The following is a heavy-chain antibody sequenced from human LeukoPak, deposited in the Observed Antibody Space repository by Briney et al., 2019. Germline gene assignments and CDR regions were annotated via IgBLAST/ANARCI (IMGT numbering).Heavy chain of an antibody. Sequence: GGSLRLSCAASGFMFDNFGMHWVRQAPGKGLEWLAVISHDGTNKYFGDFVKGRFTTSRDNSKNTVYLQMNSLRAEDTAVYYCAKTKNQYSGSYYVSFFDYWGQGTLVTVSS. CDR2: ISHDGTNK. V-gene: IGHV3-30*18. D-gene: IGHD1-26*01. J-gene: IGHJ4*02. CDR3: AKTKNQYSGSYYVSFFDY. CDR1: GFMFDNFG.